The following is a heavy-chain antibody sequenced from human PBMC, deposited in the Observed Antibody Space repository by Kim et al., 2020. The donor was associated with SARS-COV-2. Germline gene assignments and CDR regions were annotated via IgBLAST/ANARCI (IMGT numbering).Heavy chain of an antibody. J-gene: IGHJ5*02. V-gene: IGHV3-30*07. CDR3: AREGMIAAAGTGFDP. D-gene: IGHD6-13*01. Sequence: DSVKGRFTISRDNSKNTLYLQMNSLRAEDTAVYYCAREGMIAAAGTGFDPWGQGTLVTVSS.